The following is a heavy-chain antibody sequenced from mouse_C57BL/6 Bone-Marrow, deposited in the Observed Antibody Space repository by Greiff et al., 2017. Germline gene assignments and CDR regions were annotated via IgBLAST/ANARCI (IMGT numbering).Heavy chain of an antibody. D-gene: IGHD2-4*01. J-gene: IGHJ1*03. CDR1: GYTFTDYE. CDR3: TMITRYFDV. Sequence: QVQLQQSGAELVRPGASVTLSCKASGYTFTDYEMHWVKQTPVHGLEWIGAIDPETGGTAYNQKFKGKAILTAEKSSSTAYMELRSLTSEDSAVYYFTMITRYFDVWGTGTTVTVSS. CDR2: IDPETGGT. V-gene: IGHV1-15*01.